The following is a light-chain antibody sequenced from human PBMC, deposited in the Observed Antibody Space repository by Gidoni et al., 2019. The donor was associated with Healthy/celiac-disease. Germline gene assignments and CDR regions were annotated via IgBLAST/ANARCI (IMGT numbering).Light chain of an antibody. Sequence: DIQMTQSPSSLSASVGDRVNITCRASQSISSYLNWYQQKPGKAPKLLIYAASSLQRGVPSRFSGSGSGTDFTLTIIRLQPEDFATYYCQQSYSTPVTFGQGTKVEIK. V-gene: IGKV1-39*01. CDR3: QQSYSTPVT. CDR1: QSISSY. J-gene: IGKJ1*01. CDR2: AAS.